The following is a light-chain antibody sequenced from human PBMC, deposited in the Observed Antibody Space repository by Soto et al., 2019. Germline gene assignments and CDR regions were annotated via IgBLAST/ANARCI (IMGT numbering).Light chain of an antibody. CDR3: QQRSKWLT. CDR2: DAS. V-gene: IGKV3-11*01. Sequence: EIVLTQSPATLSLSPWEIDTLSCRASQSVSSYLAWYQQKPGQAPRLLIYDASNRATGIPARFSGSGSGTDFTLTISSLEPEDFAVYYCQQRSKWLTFGGGTKVDIK. J-gene: IGKJ4*01. CDR1: QSVSSY.